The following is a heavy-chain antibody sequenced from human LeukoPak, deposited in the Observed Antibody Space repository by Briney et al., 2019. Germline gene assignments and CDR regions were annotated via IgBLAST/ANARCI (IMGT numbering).Heavy chain of an antibody. CDR1: GGSISSYY. D-gene: IGHD3-10*01. CDR3: ARGRKRITMVRGVYNWFDP. V-gene: IGHV4-4*07. Sequence: SETLSLTCTVSGGSISSYYWSWIRQPAGKGLEWIGRIYTSGSTNYNPSLKSRVTMSVDTSKNQFSLKLSSVTAADTAVYYCARGRKRITMVRGVYNWFDPWGQGTLVTVSS. J-gene: IGHJ5*02. CDR2: IYTSGST.